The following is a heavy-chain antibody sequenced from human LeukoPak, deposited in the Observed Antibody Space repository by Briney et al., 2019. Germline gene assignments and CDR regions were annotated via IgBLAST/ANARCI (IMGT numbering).Heavy chain of an antibody. CDR1: GGSFSGYY. CDR3: ASQHYGSGKD. CDR2: INHSGST. V-gene: IGHV4-34*01. Sequence: SETLSLTCAVYGGSFSGYYWSWIRQPPGKGLEWIGEINHSGSTNYNPSLKSRVTISVDTSKNQFSLKLSSVTAADTAVYYCASQHYGSGKDWGQGTLVTVSS. D-gene: IGHD3-10*01. J-gene: IGHJ4*02.